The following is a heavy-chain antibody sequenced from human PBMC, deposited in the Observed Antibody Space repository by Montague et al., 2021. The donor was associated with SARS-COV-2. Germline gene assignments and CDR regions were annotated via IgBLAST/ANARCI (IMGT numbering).Heavy chain of an antibody. CDR2: ISHRGVP. D-gene: IGHD3-16*01. J-gene: IGHJ3*01. V-gene: IGHV4-38-2*02. Sequence: SETLSLTCSVSGYSISRAYYWVWILQPPGKGLEYIAGISHRGVPYYSPSLKSRVTISMDTSRNLFSLKVASVTAADTANDYCAREGPRSEPYAGSFDVWGQGTLVTVSS. CDR1: GYSISRAYY. CDR3: AREGPRSEPYAGSFDV.